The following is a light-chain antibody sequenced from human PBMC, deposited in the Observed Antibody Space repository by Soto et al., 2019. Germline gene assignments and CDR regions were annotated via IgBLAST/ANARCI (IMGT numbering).Light chain of an antibody. CDR1: QIFSSY. CDR3: QQYGTSPIT. Sequence: ENVLTQSPGTLSLSPGEKDTISCKASQIFSSYLTWYQQRPVQAPRLLIYGASKRATGIPDRFSGSGSGTDFTFTISRLEPEDFALYYCQQYGTSPITFGQGTRLEIK. J-gene: IGKJ5*01. CDR2: GAS. V-gene: IGKV3-20*01.